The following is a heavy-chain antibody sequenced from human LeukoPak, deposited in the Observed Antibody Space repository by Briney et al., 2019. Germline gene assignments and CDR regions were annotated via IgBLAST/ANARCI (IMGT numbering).Heavy chain of an antibody. D-gene: IGHD3-10*01. Sequence: GGSLRLSCAASGFTFSSYGMSWVRQAPGKGLEWVSAIGGSGGSTYYADSVKGRFTISRDNAKNSLYLQMNSLRAEDTAVYYCARDIGSWCYGSGSYYRDAFDIWGQGTMVTVSS. V-gene: IGHV3-23*01. CDR1: GFTFSSYG. CDR3: ARDIGSWCYGSGSYYRDAFDI. J-gene: IGHJ3*02. CDR2: IGGSGGST.